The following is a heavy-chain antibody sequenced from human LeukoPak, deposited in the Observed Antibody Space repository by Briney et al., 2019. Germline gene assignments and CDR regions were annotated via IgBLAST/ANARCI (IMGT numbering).Heavy chain of an antibody. J-gene: IGHJ4*02. V-gene: IGHV3-53*01. CDR1: GFTVSSNY. Sequence: GGSLRLSCAASGFTVSSNYMSWVRQAPGKGLEWVSVIYGGGSTYYADSVKGRFTISRDNAKNSLYLQMNSLRAEDTAVYYCARDDILTGPGGYWGQGTLVTVSS. CDR2: IYGGGST. CDR3: ARDDILTGPGGY. D-gene: IGHD3-9*01.